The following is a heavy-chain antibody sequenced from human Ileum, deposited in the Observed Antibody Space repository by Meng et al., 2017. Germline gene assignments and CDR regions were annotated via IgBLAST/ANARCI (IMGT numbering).Heavy chain of an antibody. CDR2: INSTGRST. D-gene: IGHD4-11*01. Sequence: LSLTRAASGFNLTSYWTHWVRQAPGKGLVWVSRINSTGRSTSYADSVKGRFTISRNNAKNTLYLQMHSLRAEDTALYYCARAWSSNYGLFDSWGQGTLVTVSS. V-gene: IGHV3-74*01. J-gene: IGHJ4*02. CDR3: ARAWSSNYGLFDS. CDR1: GFNLTSYW.